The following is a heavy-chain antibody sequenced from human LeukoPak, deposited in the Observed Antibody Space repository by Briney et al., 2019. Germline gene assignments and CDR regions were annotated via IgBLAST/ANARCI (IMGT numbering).Heavy chain of an antibody. D-gene: IGHD6-13*01. Sequence: TSETLSLTCTVSGYSISSGYYWGWIRQPPGKGLEWIGSIYHSGSTYYNPSLKSRGTKSVDTSNNQFALNRSSVTAGDTAVYYCARDMGSSWYPEYFQHWGQGTLVPVSS. CDR3: ARDMGSSWYPEYFQH. CDR1: GYSISSGYY. V-gene: IGHV4-38-2*02. J-gene: IGHJ1*01. CDR2: IYHSGST.